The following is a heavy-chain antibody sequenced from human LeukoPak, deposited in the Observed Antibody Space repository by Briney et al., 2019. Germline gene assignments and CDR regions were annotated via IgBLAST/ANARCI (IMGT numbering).Heavy chain of an antibody. Sequence: PGGSLRLSCVASGITFTSYAMSWVRQAPGKGLEWVSAVSGSGASTYYADSVKGRFTISRDNSKNTLYLQMNSLRAEDTAVYYCAKGVPDGGNFDYWGQGTLVTVSS. D-gene: IGHD3-16*01. J-gene: IGHJ4*02. CDR1: GITFTSYA. CDR2: VSGSGAST. CDR3: AKGVPDGGNFDY. V-gene: IGHV3-23*01.